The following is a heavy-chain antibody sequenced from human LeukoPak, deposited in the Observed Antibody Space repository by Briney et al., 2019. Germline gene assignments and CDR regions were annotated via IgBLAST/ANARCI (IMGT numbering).Heavy chain of an antibody. CDR2: ISAYNGNT. CDR1: GYTFTSYG. Sequence: ASVKVSCKASGYTFTSYGISWVRQAPGQGLEWMGWISAYNGNTDYAQKLQGRVTMTTDTSTSTAYMELRSLRSDDTAVYYCARVLDSSGYWFSWFDPWGQGTLVTVSS. D-gene: IGHD3-22*01. V-gene: IGHV1-18*01. CDR3: ARVLDSSGYWFSWFDP. J-gene: IGHJ5*02.